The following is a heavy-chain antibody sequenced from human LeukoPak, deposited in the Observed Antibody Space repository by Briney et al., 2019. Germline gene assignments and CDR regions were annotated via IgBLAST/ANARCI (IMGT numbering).Heavy chain of an antibody. J-gene: IGHJ4*02. CDR1: GFTFSRYE. D-gene: IGHD1-1*01. CDR2: ISSSGSSI. CDR3: ARDKANWNRNIDY. V-gene: IGHV3-48*03. Sequence: GGSLRLSCAASGFTFSRYEMNWVRQAPGKGLEWVSYISSSGSSIYYADSVKGRFTVFRDNAKKSLYLQMNSLRAEDTAVYYCARDKANWNRNIDYWGQGTLVTVSS.